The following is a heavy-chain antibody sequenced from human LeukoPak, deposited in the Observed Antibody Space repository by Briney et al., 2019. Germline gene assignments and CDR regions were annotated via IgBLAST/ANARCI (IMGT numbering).Heavy chain of an antibody. J-gene: IGHJ4*02. CDR1: GFTLSNYW. CDR3: ARVIGWDEPFDI. Sequence: HPGGSLRLSCSASGFTLSNYWMHWVRQAPGKGLVWVSRINTDGSSTNYADSVKGRFTVSRDNAKNTLYLQMNSLRAEDTAVYYCARVIGWDEPFDIWGQGTLVTVSS. CDR2: INTDGSST. D-gene: IGHD1-26*01. V-gene: IGHV3-74*01.